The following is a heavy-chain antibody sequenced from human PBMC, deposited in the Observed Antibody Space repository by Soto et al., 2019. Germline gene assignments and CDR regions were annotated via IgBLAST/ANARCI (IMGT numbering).Heavy chain of an antibody. CDR2: IIPILDIT. CDR3: ARDSPIGSTFSGHDDIDS. V-gene: IGHV1-69*04. J-gene: IGHJ4*02. CDR1: GSTFSNHI. D-gene: IGHD5-12*01. Sequence: RASVKVSCKASGSTFSNHIITWVRQAPGQGLEWMGRIIPILDITNYAQKFQGRVTITADKSTTTAYMEVSSLSSEDTAVYYCARDSPIGSTFSGHDDIDSWGQGTLVTVSS.